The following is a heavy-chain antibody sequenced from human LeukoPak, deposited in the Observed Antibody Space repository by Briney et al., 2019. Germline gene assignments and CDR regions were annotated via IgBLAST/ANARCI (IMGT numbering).Heavy chain of an antibody. Sequence: PGGSLRLSCAASGFTFDGYAMHWVRQAPGKGLEWVSLIRGDGTTTYYADSVKGRFTISRDNSKNSLYLQMNSLRTGDTALYYCAKDIGSGWSFDYWGQGTLVTVPS. J-gene: IGHJ4*02. D-gene: IGHD6-19*01. CDR2: IRGDGTTT. V-gene: IGHV3-43*02. CDR1: GFTFDGYA. CDR3: AKDIGSGWSFDY.